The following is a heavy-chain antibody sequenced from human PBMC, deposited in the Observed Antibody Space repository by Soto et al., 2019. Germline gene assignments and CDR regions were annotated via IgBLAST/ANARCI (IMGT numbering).Heavy chain of an antibody. Sequence: QLQLQESGPGLVKPSETLSLTCTVSGGSISSSSYYWGWIRQPPGKGLEWIGSIYYSGSTYYNPSLKGRVPISVDTSKNQFSLKLSSVAAADTAVYYCAREGGSYYGWYFDLWGRGTLVTFSS. D-gene: IGHD1-26*01. CDR3: AREGGSYYGWYFDL. CDR2: IYYSGST. CDR1: GGSISSSSYY. J-gene: IGHJ2*01. V-gene: IGHV4-39*02.